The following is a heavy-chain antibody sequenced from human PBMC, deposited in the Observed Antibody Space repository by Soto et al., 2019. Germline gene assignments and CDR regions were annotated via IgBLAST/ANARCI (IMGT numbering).Heavy chain of an antibody. CDR1: GFTFSSYA. V-gene: IGHV3-23*01. J-gene: IGHJ3*02. Sequence: EVQLLESGGGLVQPGGSLRLSCAASGFTFSSYAMSWVRQAPGKGLEWVSAISGSGGSTYYADSVKGRFTISGDNSKNTLYLQMNSLRAEDTAVYYCAKGVAGTRDAFDIWGQGTMVTVSS. D-gene: IGHD6-19*01. CDR3: AKGVAGTRDAFDI. CDR2: ISGSGGST.